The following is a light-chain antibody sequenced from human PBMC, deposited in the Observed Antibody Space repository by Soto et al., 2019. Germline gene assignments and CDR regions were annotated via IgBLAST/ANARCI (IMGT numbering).Light chain of an antibody. V-gene: IGLV2-11*01. Sequence: QSALTQPRSVSGSPGQSVTISCTGTSSDIGTYKYVSWYQSQPGTAPKLIIYDVNKRPSGIPDRFSGSKSGDTASLTISGLQVEDEADFFCCSYAGSYTYVLGTGTKLTLL. CDR2: DVN. CDR3: CSYAGSYTYV. J-gene: IGLJ1*01. CDR1: SSDIGTYKY.